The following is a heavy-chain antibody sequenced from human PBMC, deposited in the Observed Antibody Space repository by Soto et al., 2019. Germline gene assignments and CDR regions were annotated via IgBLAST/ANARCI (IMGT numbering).Heavy chain of an antibody. Sequence: EVQLVESGGGLVQPGRSLRLSCAASGFTFDDYAMHWVRQAPGKGLEWVSGISWNSGSIGYADSVKGQFTISRDNAKNSLYLQMNSLRAEDTALYYCAKALGAYYYDSSGYYLDYWGQGTLVTVSS. CDR3: AKALGAYYYDSSGYYLDY. D-gene: IGHD3-22*01. J-gene: IGHJ4*02. V-gene: IGHV3-9*01. CDR1: GFTFDDYA. CDR2: ISWNSGSI.